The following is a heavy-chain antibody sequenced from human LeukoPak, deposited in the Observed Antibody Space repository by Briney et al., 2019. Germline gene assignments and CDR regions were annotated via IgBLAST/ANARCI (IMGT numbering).Heavy chain of an antibody. V-gene: IGHV1-2*02. CDR1: GYTFTGYY. J-gene: IGHJ4*02. D-gene: IGHD3-16*01. CDR2: INPNSGGT. Sequence: ASVKASCKASGYTFTGYYMHWVRQAPGQGLEWMGWINPNSGGTNYAQKFQGRVTMTRDTSISTAYMELSRLRSDDTAVYYCARVGPKGGNFDYWGQGTLVTVSS. CDR3: ARVGPKGGNFDY.